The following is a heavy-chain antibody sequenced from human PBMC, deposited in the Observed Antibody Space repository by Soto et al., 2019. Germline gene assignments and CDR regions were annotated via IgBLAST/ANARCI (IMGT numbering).Heavy chain of an antibody. Sequence: ASVKVSCKASGYTFTSYGISWVRQAPGQGLEWMGWISAYNGNTNYAQKLQGRVTMTTDTSTSTAYMELRSLRSDDTAVYYFARVGGGTAMVLNPDAFDIWGQGTMVTVSS. D-gene: IGHD5-18*01. J-gene: IGHJ3*02. CDR3: ARVGGGTAMVLNPDAFDI. CDR1: GYTFTSYG. V-gene: IGHV1-18*01. CDR2: ISAYNGNT.